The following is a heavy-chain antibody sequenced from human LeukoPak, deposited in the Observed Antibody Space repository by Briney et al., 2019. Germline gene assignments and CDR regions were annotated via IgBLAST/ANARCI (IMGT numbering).Heavy chain of an antibody. J-gene: IGHJ3*02. CDR3: ARIHSRGILEGAFDI. CDR2: ISSSSSYI. D-gene: IGHD2-21*01. CDR1: GFTFSSYS. V-gene: IGHV3-21*01. Sequence: GGSLRLSCAASGFTFSSYSMNWVRQAPGKGLEWVSSISSSSSYIYYADSVKGRFTISRDNAKNSLYLQMNSLRAEDTAVYYCARIHSRGILEGAFDIWGQGTMVTVSP.